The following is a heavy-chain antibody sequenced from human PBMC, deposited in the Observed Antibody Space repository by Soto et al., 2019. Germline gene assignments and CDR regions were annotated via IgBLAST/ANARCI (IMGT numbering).Heavy chain of an antibody. CDR3: AKEDLERDYFDY. Sequence: EVQLLESGGGLVQPGGSLRLSCAASKFTFSSYAMSWVRQAPGKGLEWVSAISGSGGSTLYADSVKGRFTISRDNSKNTLYLQMNSLRAEDRAVYYCAKEDLERDYFDYWGQGTLVTVSS. CDR1: KFTFSSYA. CDR2: ISGSGGST. J-gene: IGHJ4*02. V-gene: IGHV3-23*01. D-gene: IGHD1-1*01.